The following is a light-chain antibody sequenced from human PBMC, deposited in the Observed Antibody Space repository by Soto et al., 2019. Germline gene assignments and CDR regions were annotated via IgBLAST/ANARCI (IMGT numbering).Light chain of an antibody. CDR1: QSVSSSY. CDR2: GAS. V-gene: IGKV3-20*01. J-gene: IGKJ1*01. Sequence: EIVLTQSPGTLSMSAGERATLSCRASQSVSSSYLAWYQQKPGQAPRLLIYGASRRATGIPDRFSGSGSGTDFTLTICRLEPEDFAVYCCQQYASFLRTFGQGTKEEIK. CDR3: QQYASFLRT.